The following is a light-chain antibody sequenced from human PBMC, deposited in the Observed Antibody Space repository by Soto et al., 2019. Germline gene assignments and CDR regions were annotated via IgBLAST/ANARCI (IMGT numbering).Light chain of an antibody. J-gene: IGKJ2*02. V-gene: IGKV3-11*01. Sequence: EIVLTQSPASLSLSPGERATISCRASQSVNSFLVWYQQKPGQAPRLLIYDASNRATGIPARFSGSGSGTDFTLTISSLEPEDFATYYCQQRSDWSRTFGQGTKLEIK. CDR2: DAS. CDR1: QSVNSF. CDR3: QQRSDWSRT.